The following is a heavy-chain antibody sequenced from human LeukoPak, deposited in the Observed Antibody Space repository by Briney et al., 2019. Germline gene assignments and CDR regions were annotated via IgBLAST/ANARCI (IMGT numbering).Heavy chain of an antibody. CDR2: ISSSSSYI. J-gene: IGHJ3*02. CDR1: GFTFSSYS. CDR3: AKEAGFDDAFDI. Sequence: GGSLRLSCAASGFTFSSYSMNWVRQAPGKGLEWVSSISSSSSYIYYADSVKGRFTISRDNAKNSLYLQMNSLRAEDTAVYYCAKEAGFDDAFDIWGQGTMVTVSS. D-gene: IGHD3-3*01. V-gene: IGHV3-21*04.